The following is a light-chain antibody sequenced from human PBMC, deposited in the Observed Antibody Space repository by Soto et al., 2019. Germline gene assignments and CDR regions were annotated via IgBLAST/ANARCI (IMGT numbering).Light chain of an antibody. CDR3: SSYAGSNNFD. CDR1: SSDVGSYNR. Sequence: QSALTQPPSVSGSPGQSVTISCTGTSSDVGSYNRVSWYQQPPGTAPKVMIYEVSNRPSGVPDRFSGSKSGNTASLIISGLQAEDEADYYCSSYAGSNNFDFGSGTKVTVL. V-gene: IGLV2-18*02. J-gene: IGLJ1*01. CDR2: EVS.